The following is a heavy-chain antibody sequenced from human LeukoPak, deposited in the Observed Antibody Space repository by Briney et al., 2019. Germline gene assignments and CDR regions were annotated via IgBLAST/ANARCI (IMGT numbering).Heavy chain of an antibody. CDR3: ARLKNYYDSSGYYRAGGFDP. CDR1: GYTFTGYY. V-gene: IGHV1-2*06. Sequence: ASVKVSCKASGYTFTGYYMHWVRQAPGQGLEWMGRINPNSGGTNYAQKFQGRVTMTRDTSISTAYMELSRLRSDDTAVYYCARLKNYYDSSGYYRAGGFDPWGQGTLVTVSS. CDR2: INPNSGGT. J-gene: IGHJ5*02. D-gene: IGHD3-22*01.